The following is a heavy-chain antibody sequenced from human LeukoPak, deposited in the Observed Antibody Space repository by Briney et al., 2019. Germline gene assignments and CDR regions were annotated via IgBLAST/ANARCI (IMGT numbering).Heavy chain of an antibody. CDR2: INPNSGGT. J-gene: IGHJ6*03. CDR3: ARGYSSGWQGVDYMDV. D-gene: IGHD6-19*01. Sequence: ASVKVSCKASGYTFTGYYMHWVRQAPGQGLEWMGWINPNSGGTNYAQKFQGRVTITRNTSISTAYMDLSSLRSEDTAVYYCARGYSSGWQGVDYMDVWGKGTTVTVSS. V-gene: IGHV1-2*02. CDR1: GYTFTGYY.